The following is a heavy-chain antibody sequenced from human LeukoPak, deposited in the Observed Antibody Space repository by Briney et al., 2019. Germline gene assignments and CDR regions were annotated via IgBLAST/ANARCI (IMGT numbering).Heavy chain of an antibody. J-gene: IGHJ4*02. CDR1: RFTFNTYA. V-gene: IGHV3-21*01. D-gene: IGHD6-13*01. CDR3: ARVRAAAGSAT. CDR2: ISSNGDFT. Sequence: GGSLRLSCVASRFTFNTYAVNWVRQAPGKGLEWVSAISSNGDFTYYADSVKGRFTISRDNAKNSLYLQMNSLRAEDTAVYYCARVRAAAGSATWGQGTLVTVSS.